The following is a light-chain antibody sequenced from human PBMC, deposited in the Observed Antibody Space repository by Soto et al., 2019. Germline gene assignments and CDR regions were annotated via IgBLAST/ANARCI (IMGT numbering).Light chain of an antibody. J-gene: IGKJ1*01. CDR1: QSIAKS. CDR2: GAS. Sequence: EIVLTQSPGTLSLSPGERASLSCRASQSIAKSLAWYQQKPGQAPRLLIFGASNRATGIPDRFSGSGSGTDFTLTISRLEPEDFAVYHCQQYGGSPRTFGQGTKVERK. CDR3: QQYGGSPRT. V-gene: IGKV3-20*01.